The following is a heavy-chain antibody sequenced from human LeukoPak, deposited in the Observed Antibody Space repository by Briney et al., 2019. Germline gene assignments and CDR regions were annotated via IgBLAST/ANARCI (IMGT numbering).Heavy chain of an antibody. Sequence: GGSLRLSCAASGFTFSSYSMNWVRQAPGKGLEWVSSISSSSSYIYYADSVKGRFTISRDNAKNSLYLQMNSLRAEDTAVYYCARDLNLELGKGEGDAFDIWGQGTMVTVSS. V-gene: IGHV3-21*01. CDR3: ARDLNLELGKGEGDAFDI. J-gene: IGHJ3*02. CDR2: ISSSSSYI. D-gene: IGHD7-27*01. CDR1: GFTFSSYS.